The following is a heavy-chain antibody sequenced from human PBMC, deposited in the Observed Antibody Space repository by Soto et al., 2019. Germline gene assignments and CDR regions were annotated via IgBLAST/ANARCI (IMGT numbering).Heavy chain of an antibody. D-gene: IGHD3-10*01. V-gene: IGHV3-11*01. CDR3: ARDGTKRGSWFDP. J-gene: IGHJ5*02. Sequence: IRQAPGKXXXWVSYISNTASTINYADSVKGRFAISRDNAKNSVYLQMNSLRAEDTAVYYCARDGTKRGSWFDPWGQGTLVTVSS. CDR2: ISNTASTI.